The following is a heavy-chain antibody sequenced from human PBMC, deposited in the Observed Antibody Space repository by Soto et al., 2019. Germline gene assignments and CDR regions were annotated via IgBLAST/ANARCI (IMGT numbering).Heavy chain of an antibody. D-gene: IGHD2-15*01. CDR3: ARGPRVTATSFDY. V-gene: IGHV1-8*01. Sequence: ASVKVSCKASGYTFTSYDINWVRQATGQGLEWMGWMSPNSGHTGYAQKFQGRVTMTRNTSVSTAYMELSSLRSEDTAVYYCARGPRVTATSFDYWGRGTLVTVSS. CDR2: MSPNSGHT. CDR1: GYTFTSYD. J-gene: IGHJ4*02.